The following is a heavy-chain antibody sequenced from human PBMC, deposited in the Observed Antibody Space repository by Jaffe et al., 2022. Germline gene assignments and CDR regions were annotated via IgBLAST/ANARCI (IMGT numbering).Heavy chain of an antibody. J-gene: IGHJ4*02. V-gene: IGHV3-23*01. CDR2: IGGSGATT. D-gene: IGHD2-15*01. CDR3: AKMPHYCSRGTCYGHFDY. CDR1: GFTFGSYA. Sequence: EVQLLESGGGLVQPGGSLRLSCAASGFTFGSYAMTWVRQAPGKGLQWVSTIGGSGATTFYADSVKGRFTIARDNSKNTLYLHMNSLRADDTAVYYCAKMPHYCSRGTCYGHFDYWGQGTLVTVSS.